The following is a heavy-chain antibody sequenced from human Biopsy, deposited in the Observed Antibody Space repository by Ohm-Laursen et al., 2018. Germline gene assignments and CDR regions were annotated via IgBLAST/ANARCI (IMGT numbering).Heavy chain of an antibody. D-gene: IGHD3-10*01. Sequence: SLRLPCAASRFTFSTYGMHWVRQAPGKGLEWVAVISFDGSDQKYADSVKGQFTISRDNSKNTLYLQMNSLRAEDTAVFYCVKDRGAAGTDYYYGMDVWGQGTTVTVSS. CDR3: VKDRGAAGTDYYYGMDV. CDR1: RFTFSTYG. V-gene: IGHV3-30*18. J-gene: IGHJ6*02. CDR2: ISFDGSDQ.